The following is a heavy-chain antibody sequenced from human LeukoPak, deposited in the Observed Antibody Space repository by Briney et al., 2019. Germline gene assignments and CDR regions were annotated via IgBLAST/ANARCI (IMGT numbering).Heavy chain of an antibody. Sequence: PGGSLRLSCAASGFTFSGYGMHWVRQAPGKGLEWVSFIQYDGNNKYYTDSVKGRFTISRDDSKNTLYLQMSGLRAEDAAVYYCAKDGVIAGDRWGQGTLVTVSS. CDR3: AKDGVIAGDR. V-gene: IGHV3-30*02. CDR1: GFTFSGYG. D-gene: IGHD3-16*02. CDR2: IQYDGNNK. J-gene: IGHJ4*02.